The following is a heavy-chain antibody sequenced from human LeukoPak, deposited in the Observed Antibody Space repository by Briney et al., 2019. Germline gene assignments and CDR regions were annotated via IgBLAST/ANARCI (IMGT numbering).Heavy chain of an antibody. CDR3: ARVRYYGSGSRSDWFDP. CDR1: GYSISSGYY. CDR2: VYHSGST. V-gene: IGHV4-38-2*02. J-gene: IGHJ5*02. D-gene: IGHD3-10*01. Sequence: PSETLSLTCTVSGYSISSGYYWGWIRQPPGKGLEWIGNVYHSGSTYYNPSLKSRVTISVDTSKNQFSLKLSSVTAADTAVYYCARVRYYGSGSRSDWFDPWGQGTLVTVSS.